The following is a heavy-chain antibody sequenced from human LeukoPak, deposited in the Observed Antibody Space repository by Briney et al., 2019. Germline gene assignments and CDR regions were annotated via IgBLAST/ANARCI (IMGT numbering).Heavy chain of an antibody. D-gene: IGHD6-13*01. J-gene: IGHJ4*02. CDR2: MNPNSGNT. V-gene: IGHV1-8*01. CDR3: AREGIAAAVDY. Sequence: ASVKVSCTASGYTFTSYDINWVRQAPGQGLEWMGWMNPNSGNTGYAQKFQGRVTMTRNTSISTAYMELSSLRSEDTAVYYCAREGIAAAVDYWGQGTLVSVSS. CDR1: GYTFTSYD.